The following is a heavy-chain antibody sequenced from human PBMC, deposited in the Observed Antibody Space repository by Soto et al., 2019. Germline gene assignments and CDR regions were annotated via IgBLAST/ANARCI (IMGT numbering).Heavy chain of an antibody. Sequence: QVQLVQSGAEVKKPGASVKVSCKAYGYTFTNDYMHWVRQAHGQGLEWMGIINPSTGTTSYAQKFQGRVTMTRDTSTSTVHMELSSLRSDDTAVYYCARASWDRVRGFKEFDYWGQGTLVTVSS. V-gene: IGHV1-46*01. D-gene: IGHD3-10*01. CDR1: GYTFTNDY. CDR2: INPSTGTT. CDR3: ARASWDRVRGFKEFDY. J-gene: IGHJ4*02.